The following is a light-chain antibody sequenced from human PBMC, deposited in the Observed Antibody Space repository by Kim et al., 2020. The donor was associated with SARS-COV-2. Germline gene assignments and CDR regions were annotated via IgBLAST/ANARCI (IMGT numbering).Light chain of an antibody. Sequence: SSELTQDPAVSVALGQTDRITCQGDSLRSYYATWYQQKPGQAPILVIYGKNNRPSGIPDRFSGSSSGNTASLTITGTQAGDEADYYCNSRDSNDNVVFGGGTKLTVL. CDR2: GKN. J-gene: IGLJ2*01. V-gene: IGLV3-19*01. CDR1: SLRSYY. CDR3: NSRDSNDNVV.